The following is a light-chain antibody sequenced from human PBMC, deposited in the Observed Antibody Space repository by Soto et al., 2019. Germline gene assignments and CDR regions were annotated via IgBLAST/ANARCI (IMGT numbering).Light chain of an antibody. Sequence: IQMTQSPSPLSAFIGARVTITGRASQSLDNCVAWYQRTPGKAPKLLIYDVSSLESGVPSRFSGSGSETEFTLTISSLLPDDFATYYCQQYNRYWTFGQGTKVDI. CDR1: QSLDNC. CDR3: QQYNRYWT. J-gene: IGKJ1*01. CDR2: DVS. V-gene: IGKV1-5*01.